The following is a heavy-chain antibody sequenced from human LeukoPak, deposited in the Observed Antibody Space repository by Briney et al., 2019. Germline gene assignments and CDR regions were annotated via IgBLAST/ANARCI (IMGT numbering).Heavy chain of an antibody. CDR3: ASQPGGVTNFFDY. Sequence: SETLSLTCTVSGGSISSGSYYWSWIRQPAGKGLEWIGRIYTSGSTNYNPSLKSRVTISVDTSKNQFSLKLSSVTAADTAVYYCASQPGGVTNFFDYWGQGTLVTVSS. J-gene: IGHJ4*02. D-gene: IGHD2-21*02. CDR2: IYTSGST. CDR1: GGSISSGSYY. V-gene: IGHV4-61*02.